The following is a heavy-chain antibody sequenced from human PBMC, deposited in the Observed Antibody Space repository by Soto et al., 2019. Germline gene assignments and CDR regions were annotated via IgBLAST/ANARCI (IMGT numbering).Heavy chain of an antibody. CDR1: GGTFSSYA. D-gene: IGHD4-17*01. CDR2: IIPIFGTA. V-gene: IGHV1-69*12. J-gene: IGHJ4*02. Sequence: QVQLVQSGAEVKKPGSSVKVSCKASGGTFSSYAISWVRQAPGQGLEWMGGIIPIFGTANYAQKFQGRVKITGDESTSTAYMELSSLRSEDTAVYYCARSKAAGYGAMGYWGQGTLVTVSS. CDR3: ARSKAAGYGAMGY.